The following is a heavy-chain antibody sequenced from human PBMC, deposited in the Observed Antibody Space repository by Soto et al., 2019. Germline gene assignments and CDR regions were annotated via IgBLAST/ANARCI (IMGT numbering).Heavy chain of an antibody. J-gene: IGHJ4*02. Sequence: SETLPLTCTVSGGSVRSSSYYWSWLRQPPGRVLEWLVYIYSNVSTNYNPSLRGRVSISVDTSKNQFSLKLTSVIAADTDVYYCERYSGHYWVQGTLVTAS. V-gene: IGHV4-61*01. CDR3: ERYSGHY. D-gene: IGHD1-26*01. CDR1: GGSVRSSSYY. CDR2: IYSNVST.